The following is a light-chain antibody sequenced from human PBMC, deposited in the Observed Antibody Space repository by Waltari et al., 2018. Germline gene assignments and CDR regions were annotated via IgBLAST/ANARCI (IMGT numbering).Light chain of an antibody. J-gene: IGLJ1*01. V-gene: IGLV1-44*01. Sequence: QSVLTQPPSASGTPGQRVTISCSGSISNIGGNAVNWYQHLPGTAPKLLIYSNSQRPSGVPDRFSGSTSGTSASLAISELQSGDEADYYCATWDDSLNGFYVFVTGTKVTVL. CDR2: SNS. CDR3: ATWDDSLNGFYV. CDR1: ISNIGGNA.